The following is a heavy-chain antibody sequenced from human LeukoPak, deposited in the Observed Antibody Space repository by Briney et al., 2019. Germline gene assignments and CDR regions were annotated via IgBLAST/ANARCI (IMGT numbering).Heavy chain of an antibody. CDR3: ARRHDRSGYYYRY. CDR2: IYPGDSDT. CDR1: GYSFTKYW. V-gene: IGHV5-51*06. Sequence: GESLKVSCEASGYSFTKYWIGWVRQMPGKGLEWMGIIYPGDSDTRYSPSFQGQITISADKSISPAYLQWSSLQASDTAVCYCARRHDRSGYYYRYWGQGTLVTVSS. D-gene: IGHD3-22*01. J-gene: IGHJ4*02.